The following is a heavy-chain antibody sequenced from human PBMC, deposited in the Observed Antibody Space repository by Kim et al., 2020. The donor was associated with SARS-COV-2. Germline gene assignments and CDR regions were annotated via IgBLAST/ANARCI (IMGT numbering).Heavy chain of an antibody. J-gene: IGHJ4*02. CDR3: ARDFPPDY. V-gene: IGHV3-33*01. Sequence: GSNKYYADSVKGRFTISRDNSKNTLYLQMNSLRAEDTAVYYCARDFPPDYWGQGTLVTVSS. CDR2: GSNK.